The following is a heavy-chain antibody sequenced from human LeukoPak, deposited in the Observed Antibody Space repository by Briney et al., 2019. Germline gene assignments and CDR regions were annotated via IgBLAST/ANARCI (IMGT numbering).Heavy chain of an antibody. CDR1: GYTFTSYY. Sequence: APVKVSCKASGYTFTSYYMHWVRQAPGQGLEWMGIINPSGGSTSYAQKFQGRVTMTRDTSTSTVYMELSSLRSEDTAVYYCAREAGCRDGYNCYYYYYMDVWGKGTTVTVSS. J-gene: IGHJ6*03. D-gene: IGHD5-24*01. V-gene: IGHV1-46*03. CDR2: INPSGGST. CDR3: AREAGCRDGYNCYYYYYMDV.